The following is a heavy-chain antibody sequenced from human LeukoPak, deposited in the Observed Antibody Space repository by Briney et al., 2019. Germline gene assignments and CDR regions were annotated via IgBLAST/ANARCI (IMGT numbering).Heavy chain of an antibody. CDR3: ARASFGVPGV. CDR1: GGSFSGYY. V-gene: IGHV4-34*01. J-gene: IGHJ6*02. CDR2: INHSGST. Sequence: SETLSLTCAVYGGSFSGYYGSWIRQPPGKGLEWIGEINHSGSTNYNPSLKSRVTISVDTSKNQFSLKLSSVTAADTAVYYCARASFGVPGVWRQGTTVTVSS. D-gene: IGHD3-3*01.